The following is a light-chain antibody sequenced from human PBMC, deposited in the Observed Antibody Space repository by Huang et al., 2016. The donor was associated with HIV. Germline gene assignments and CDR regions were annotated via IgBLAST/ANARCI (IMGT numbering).Light chain of an antibody. Sequence: GDRVAITCRASQGITNYVAWYQQKPGKAPKLLMYAASTLERGVPSRFSGSGSGTDFTLAISSLQPEDSATYYCQQFNSYPFIFGGGTKVEIK. CDR2: AAS. CDR1: QGITNY. V-gene: IGKV1-9*01. J-gene: IGKJ4*01. CDR3: QQFNSYPFI.